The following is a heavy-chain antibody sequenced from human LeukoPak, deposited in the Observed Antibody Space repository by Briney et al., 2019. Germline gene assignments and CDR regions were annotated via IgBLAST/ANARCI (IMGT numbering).Heavy chain of an antibody. CDR3: ARDDYGDYVPYFDY. J-gene: IGHJ4*02. V-gene: IGHV3-48*04. Sequence: TGGSLRLSCAASGFTFSSYSMNWVRQAPGKGLEWVSYISSSSSTIYYADSVKGRFTISRDNAKNSLYLQMNSLGAEDTAVYYCARDDYGDYVPYFDYWGQGTLVTVSS. CDR1: GFTFSSYS. D-gene: IGHD4-17*01. CDR2: ISSSSSTI.